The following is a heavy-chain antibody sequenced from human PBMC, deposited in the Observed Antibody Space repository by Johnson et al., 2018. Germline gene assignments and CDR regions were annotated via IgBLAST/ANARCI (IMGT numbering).Heavy chain of an antibody. CDR2: ISWNSGSI. Sequence: EVQLVETGGGLVQPGRSLRLSCAASGFTFDDCAMHWVRQAPGKGLEWVSGISWNSGSIAYADSVKGRFTISRDNSKNMLFLQLDSLRPEDTAVYYCAGWADNRVIDPWGQGTLVTVSS. D-gene: IGHD1-1*01. CDR3: AGWADNRVIDP. J-gene: IGHJ5*02. V-gene: IGHV3-9*01. CDR1: GFTFDDCA.